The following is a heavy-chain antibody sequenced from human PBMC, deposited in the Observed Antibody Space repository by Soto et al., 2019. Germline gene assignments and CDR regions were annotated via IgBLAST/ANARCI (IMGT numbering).Heavy chain of an antibody. Sequence: PGESLKISCKGSVYSFTSYWISWVRQMSGKGLEWMGRIDPSDSYTNYSPSFQGHVTISADKSISTAYLQWSSLKASDTAMYYCARRAAAAVIRYGMDVWGQGTTVTVSS. D-gene: IGHD6-13*01. CDR1: VYSFTSYW. CDR2: IDPSDSYT. V-gene: IGHV5-10-1*01. CDR3: ARRAAAAVIRYGMDV. J-gene: IGHJ6*02.